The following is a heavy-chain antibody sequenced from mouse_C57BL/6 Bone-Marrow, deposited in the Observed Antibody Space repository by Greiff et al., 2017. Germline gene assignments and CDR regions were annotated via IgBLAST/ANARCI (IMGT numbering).Heavy chain of an antibody. V-gene: IGHV14-4*01. D-gene: IGHD2-3*01. Sequence: EVQLQQSGAELVRPGASVKLSCTASGFNIKDDYMHWVKQRPEQGLEWIGWIDPENGDPEYASKFQGKATITADTSSNTAYLQLSSLTSEDTAVYYCTTLYDGYYVPWFAYWGQGPLVTVSA. CDR3: TTLYDGYYVPWFAY. J-gene: IGHJ3*01. CDR1: GFNIKDDY. CDR2: IDPENGDP.